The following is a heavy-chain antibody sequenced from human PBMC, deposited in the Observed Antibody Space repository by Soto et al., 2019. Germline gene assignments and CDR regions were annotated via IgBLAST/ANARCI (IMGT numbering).Heavy chain of an antibody. CDR3: ARVQSWYGSAVNYYGMDV. V-gene: IGHV1-18*04. J-gene: IGHJ6*02. Sequence: QVQLVQSGAEVKKPGASVKVSCKASGYTFTRYGISWVRQAPGQGLEWMGWISAYNGNTNYAQKLQGRVTMTTDTSTSTAYMDLRSLRSDATAVYYCARVQSWYGSAVNYYGMDVWGQGTPVTVSS. CDR2: ISAYNGNT. D-gene: IGHD6-13*01. CDR1: GYTFTRYG.